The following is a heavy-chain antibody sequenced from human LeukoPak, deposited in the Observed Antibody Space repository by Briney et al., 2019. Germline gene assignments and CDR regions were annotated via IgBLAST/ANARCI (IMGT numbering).Heavy chain of an antibody. CDR1: RFTFSSYL. CDR2: ISNNGSEK. D-gene: IGHD3-22*01. J-gene: IGHJ4*02. V-gene: IGHV3-30*03. CDR3: AREGSRGHYPS. Sequence: RGSLRLSCAASRFTFSSYLMHCVRQAPDKGLEWVAVISNNGSEKHNPPPVKGRFTIYREKSKNKLYLQMNSLRAEETAVYSCAREGSRGHYPSWGQGILVTVS.